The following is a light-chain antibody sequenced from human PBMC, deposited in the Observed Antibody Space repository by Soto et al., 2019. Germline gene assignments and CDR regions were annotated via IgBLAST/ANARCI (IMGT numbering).Light chain of an antibody. J-gene: IGLJ2*01. V-gene: IGLV3-21*02. Sequence: SYALTQSPSVSVAPGQTATIICGGNKIGRKNVHWYQQKPGHAPVLVVYDDTDRPSGMSERFSGSNSGNTATLTISRVEAEDEADYYCQIWDTTGDPHVVFGGGTQLTVL. CDR1: KIGRKN. CDR2: DDT. CDR3: QIWDTTGDPHVV.